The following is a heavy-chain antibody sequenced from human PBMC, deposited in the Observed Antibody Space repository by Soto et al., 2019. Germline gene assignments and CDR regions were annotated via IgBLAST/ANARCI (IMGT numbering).Heavy chain of an antibody. Sequence: QVQLVQSGAEMKKPGASVKISCKASGYYFTGYYMHWVRQAPGQGLEWMGWINPNSGVTNYAQRXXGXXXXXXXTSISTAYLEVKRLTPDDTAVYYCATNLFSSTSRGSDFDPWGQGTLVIVSS. V-gene: IGHV1-2*02. CDR2: INPNSGVT. CDR3: ATNLFSSTSRGSDFDP. J-gene: IGHJ5*02. CDR1: GYYFTGYY. D-gene: IGHD6-19*01.